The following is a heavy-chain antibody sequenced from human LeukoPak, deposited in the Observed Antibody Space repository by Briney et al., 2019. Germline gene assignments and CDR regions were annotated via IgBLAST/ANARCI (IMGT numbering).Heavy chain of an antibody. CDR2: FDPEDGET. Sequence: ASVKVSCKVSGYTLTELSMHWVRQAPGKGLESMGGFDPEDGETIYAQKFQGRVTMTEDTSTDTAYMELSSLRSEDTAVYYCATSLTVVVTAHWYFDLWGRGTLVAVSS. V-gene: IGHV1-24*01. D-gene: IGHD2-21*02. J-gene: IGHJ2*01. CDR3: ATSLTVVVTAHWYFDL. CDR1: GYTLTELS.